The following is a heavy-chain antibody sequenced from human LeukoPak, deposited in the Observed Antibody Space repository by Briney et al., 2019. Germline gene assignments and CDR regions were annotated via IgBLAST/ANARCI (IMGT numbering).Heavy chain of an antibody. D-gene: IGHD4-23*01. CDR1: GDSISSYY. J-gene: IGHJ4*02. CDR3: ARQRGGYGGLFDY. CDR2: IHYSGST. Sequence: PSETLSLTCTVSGDSISSYYWSWIRQPPGKGLEWIGYIHYSGSTNYNPSLKSRVTISVDTSKNQFSLKLSSVTAADTAVYYCARQRGGYGGLFDYWGQGTLVTVTS. V-gene: IGHV4-59*08.